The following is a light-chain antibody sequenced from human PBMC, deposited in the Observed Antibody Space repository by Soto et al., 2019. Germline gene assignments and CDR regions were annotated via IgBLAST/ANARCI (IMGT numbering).Light chain of an antibody. CDR2: AAS. V-gene: IGKV1-9*01. Sequence: DIQLTQSPSFRSSSLGNRVTITCRASQGISSYLAWYQQKPGKAPKLLIYAASTLQSGVPSRFSGSESGTEFTLTISSLKTEDFATYDCQQLNTYTLTFGGGTKVDIK. J-gene: IGKJ4*01. CDR1: QGISSY. CDR3: QQLNTYTLT.